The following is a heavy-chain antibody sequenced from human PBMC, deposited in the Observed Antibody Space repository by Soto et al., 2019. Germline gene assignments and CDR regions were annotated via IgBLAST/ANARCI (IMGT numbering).Heavy chain of an antibody. CDR2: IWYDGTNK. CDR1: GFTFSSYG. J-gene: IGHJ6*02. V-gene: IGHV3-33*01. D-gene: IGHD6-13*01. CDR3: ARDRGAVAGTRYYYGMDV. Sequence: QVQLVESAGGVVQPGRSLRLSCAASGFTFSSYGMHWVSQAPGKGLEWVAVIWYDGTNKYYADSVKGRFTISRDNSKNTLYLQMNSLRAEDTAVYYCARDRGAVAGTRYYYGMDVWGQGTTVTVSS.